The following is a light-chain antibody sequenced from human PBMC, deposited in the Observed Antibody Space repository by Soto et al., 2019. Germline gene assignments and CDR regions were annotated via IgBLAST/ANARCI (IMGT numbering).Light chain of an antibody. CDR2: AAS. CDR3: QLYTTYPDT. V-gene: IGKV1-16*02. CDR1: QVISTY. Sequence: DLPMTQSPSLLVESVGDRVTITCRASQVISTYLACFQQKPGKAPKSLIYAASSLRSGVPSKFSCGGSGTDCTLTVSNLQPEDFATDYCQLYTTYPDTYGHGTKRAIK. J-gene: IGKJ2*01.